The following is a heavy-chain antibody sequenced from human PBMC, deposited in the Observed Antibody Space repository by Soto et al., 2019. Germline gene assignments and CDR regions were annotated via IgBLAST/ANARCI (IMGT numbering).Heavy chain of an antibody. CDR1: GFTFSRYA. CDR3: AKVIWVAVTGTCDY. Sequence: EVQLLESGGGLVQPGGSLTLSCAASGFTFSRYAMSWVRQAPGKGLEWVSGISGSGGGTYYADYVKGRFTISRDNSKNTLFLQMNSLRDEDTAVYYCAKVIWVAVTGTCDYWGQGTLVTVSS. CDR2: ISGSGGGT. D-gene: IGHD6-19*01. J-gene: IGHJ4*02. V-gene: IGHV3-23*01.